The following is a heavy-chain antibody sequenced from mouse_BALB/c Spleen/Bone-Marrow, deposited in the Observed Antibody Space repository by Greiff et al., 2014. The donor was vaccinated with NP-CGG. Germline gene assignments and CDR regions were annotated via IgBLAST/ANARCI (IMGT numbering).Heavy chain of an antibody. D-gene: IGHD1-1*01. V-gene: IGHV3-6*02. Sequence: VQLQQSGPGLVKPPQSLSLTCSVTGYSITSGYYWNWIRQFPGNKLEWMGYISYDGSNNYNPSLKNRISITRDTSKNQFFLKLNSVTTEDTATYYCASLITTVARVWGAGTTVTVSS. CDR2: ISYDGSN. CDR1: GYSITSGYY. CDR3: ASLITTVARV. J-gene: IGHJ1*01.